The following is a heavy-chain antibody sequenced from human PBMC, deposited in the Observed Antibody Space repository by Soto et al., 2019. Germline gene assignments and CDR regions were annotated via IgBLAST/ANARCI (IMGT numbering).Heavy chain of an antibody. CDR3: ARGGVQLERRAAFDI. J-gene: IGHJ3*02. Sequence: WGSPRSSCAASGLTFSDYYMSWIRQAPGKGLEWVSYISSSGSTIYYADSVKGRFTISRDNAKNSLYLQMNSLRAEDTAVYYCARGGVQLERRAAFDIWGQGTMVTVSS. V-gene: IGHV3-11*01. D-gene: IGHD1-1*01. CDR2: ISSSGSTI. CDR1: GLTFSDYY.